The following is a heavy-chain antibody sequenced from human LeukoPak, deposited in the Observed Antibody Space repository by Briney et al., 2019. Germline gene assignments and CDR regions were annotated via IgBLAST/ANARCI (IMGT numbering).Heavy chain of an antibody. V-gene: IGHV4-59*08. CDR2: IYYTGAT. J-gene: IGHJ6*02. CDR1: GGSISSYY. D-gene: IGHD6-13*01. Sequence: SETLSLTCTVSGGSISSYYWSWIRLPPGKGLEWIGYIYYTGATYYNPSLKSRVTISLDTSKNQFSLKLSSVTAADTAVYYCARRQSSSWYYGMDVWGQGTTVTVSS. CDR3: ARRQSSSWYYGMDV.